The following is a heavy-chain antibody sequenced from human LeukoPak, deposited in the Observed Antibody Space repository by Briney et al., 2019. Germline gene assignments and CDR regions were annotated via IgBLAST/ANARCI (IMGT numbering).Heavy chain of an antibody. CDR2: IHYTGNT. J-gene: IGHJ4*02. V-gene: IGHV4-59*12. CDR1: GGSISGYY. Sequence: SETLSLTCTVSGGSISGYYWNWIRLPPGRGLEWIGYIHYTGNTKYNPSLKSRISISVDTSRNQFSLKLSSVTAADTAVYYCASRAAKIAAANDYWGQGTLVTVSS. CDR3: ASRAAKIAAANDY. D-gene: IGHD6-6*01.